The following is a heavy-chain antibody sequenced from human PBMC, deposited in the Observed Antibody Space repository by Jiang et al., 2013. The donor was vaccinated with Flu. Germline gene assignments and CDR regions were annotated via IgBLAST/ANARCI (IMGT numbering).Heavy chain of an antibody. CDR1: GFTFSSYG. D-gene: IGHD3-22*01. V-gene: IGHV3-30*18. J-gene: IGHJ4*02. CDR3: AKDQGITMIVVVFDY. CDR2: ISYDGSNK. Sequence: SGGGVVQPGRSLRLSCAASGFTFSSYGMHWVRQAPGKGLEWVAVISYDGSNKYYADSVKGRFTISRDNSKNTLYLQMNSLRAEDTAVYYCAKDQGITMIVVVFDYWGQGTLVTVSS.